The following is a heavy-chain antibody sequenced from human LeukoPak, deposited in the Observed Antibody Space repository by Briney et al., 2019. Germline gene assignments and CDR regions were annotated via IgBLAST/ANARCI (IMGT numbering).Heavy chain of an antibody. CDR3: ARDIPLAGEEEGPNWFDP. D-gene: IGHD6-19*01. V-gene: IGHV3-7*03. J-gene: IGHJ5*02. CDR2: IKQDGSEK. CDR1: GFTFSSYW. Sequence: GGSLRLSCAASGFTFSSYWMSWVRQAPGKGLEWVANIKQDGSEKYYVDSVKGRFTISRDNAKNSLYPQMNSLRAEDTAVYYCARDIPLAGEEEGPNWFDPWGQGTLVTVSS.